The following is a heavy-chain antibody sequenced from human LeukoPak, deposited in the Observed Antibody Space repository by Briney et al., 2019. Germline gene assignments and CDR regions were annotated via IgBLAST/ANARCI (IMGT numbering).Heavy chain of an antibody. J-gene: IGHJ2*01. CDR3: AKEGTWGNWYFDL. V-gene: IGHV3-30*04. CDR2: ISRDGLTK. CDR1: GFIFSSYA. D-gene: IGHD3-16*01. Sequence: PGRSLRLSCATSGFIFSSYAMYWVRQAPGKGLEWVAVISRDGLTKYYADSVKGRFTLHRDNSRNTLYLEMNSLRDEDTAVYYCAKEGTWGNWYFDLWGRGTLVIVTT.